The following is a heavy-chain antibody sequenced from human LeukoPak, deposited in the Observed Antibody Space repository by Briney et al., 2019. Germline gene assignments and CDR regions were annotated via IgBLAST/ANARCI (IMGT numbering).Heavy chain of an antibody. V-gene: IGHV4-30-2*01. CDR1: GGSISSGGYY. Sequence: NPSETLSLTCTVSGGSISSGGYYWSWIRQPPGKGLEWIGYIYHSGSTYYNPSLKSRVTISVDRSKNQFSLKLSSVTAADTAVYYCARDRSPYEAFDIWGQGTMVTVSS. CDR3: ARDRSPYEAFDI. J-gene: IGHJ3*02. CDR2: IYHSGST. D-gene: IGHD3-3*01.